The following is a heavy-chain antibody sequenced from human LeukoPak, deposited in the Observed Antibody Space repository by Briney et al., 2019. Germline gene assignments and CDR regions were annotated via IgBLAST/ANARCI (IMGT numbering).Heavy chain of an antibody. J-gene: IGHJ6*03. V-gene: IGHV1-2*02. D-gene: IGHD3-3*01. CDR3: ARAITIRDMYV. Sequence: ASVKLSCKASGYILTDYRIHWVRHAPGPGLEWMGWINPDRGDIHSAQKFQGRVTMTRDTSTSTAYMELSRLGYDDTAVYYCARAITIRDMYVWGKGSLVTVSS. CDR1: GYILTDYR. CDR2: INPDRGDI.